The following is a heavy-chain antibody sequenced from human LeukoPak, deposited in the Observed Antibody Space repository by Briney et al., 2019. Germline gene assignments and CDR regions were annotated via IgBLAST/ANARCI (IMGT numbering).Heavy chain of an antibody. Sequence: ASVKVSCKASGGTFSSYAISWVRQAPGQGLEWMGGIIPIFGTANYAQKFQGRVTITADESTSTAYMELSSLRSEDTAVYYCARMGDVSKSYYEFYYWGQGTLVTVSA. CDR1: GGTFSSYA. CDR2: IIPIFGTA. CDR3: ARMGDVSKSYYEFYY. V-gene: IGHV1-69*01. J-gene: IGHJ4*02. D-gene: IGHD3-10*01.